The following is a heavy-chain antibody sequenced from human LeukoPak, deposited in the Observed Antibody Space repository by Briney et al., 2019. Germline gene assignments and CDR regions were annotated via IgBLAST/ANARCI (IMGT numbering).Heavy chain of an antibody. Sequence: ASVKVSCKASGYTFTNYYMHWVRQAPGQALERMGIINPSGGSTSYAQKFQGKVTMTRDTSTSTVYMELSSLRSEDTAVYYCARGAGSSWSLNLYYFDYWGQGTLVTVSS. CDR3: ARGAGSSWSLNLYYFDY. V-gene: IGHV1-46*01. CDR2: INPSGGST. D-gene: IGHD6-13*01. CDR1: GYTFTNYY. J-gene: IGHJ4*02.